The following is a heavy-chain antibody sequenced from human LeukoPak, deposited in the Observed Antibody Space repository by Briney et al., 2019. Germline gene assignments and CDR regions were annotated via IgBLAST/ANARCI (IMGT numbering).Heavy chain of an antibody. CDR1: GGSISYYY. CDR3: ARGRVGYFDY. CDR2: IYYSGST. D-gene: IGHD1-26*01. V-gene: IGHV4-59*12. Sequence: PSETLSLTCTVSGGSISYYYWSWIRQPPGKGLEWIGYIYYSGSTNYNPSLKSRVTMSVDTSKNQFSLKLSSVTAADTAVYYCARGRVGYFDYWGQGTLATVSS. J-gene: IGHJ4*02.